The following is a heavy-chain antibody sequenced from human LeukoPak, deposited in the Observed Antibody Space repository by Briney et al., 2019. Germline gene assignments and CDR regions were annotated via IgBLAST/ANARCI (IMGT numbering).Heavy chain of an antibody. J-gene: IGHJ3*02. CDR3: AKDGYCSGGSCYSVDAFDI. CDR2: ISDSGGST. D-gene: IGHD2-15*01. V-gene: IGHV3-23*01. Sequence: HAGGSLRLSCAASGFTFSSYAMSWVRQAPGKGLEWVSAISDSGGSTYYADSVKGRFTISRDNSKNTLYLQMNSLRAEDTAVYYCAKDGYCSGGSCYSVDAFDIWGQGTMVTVSS. CDR1: GFTFSSYA.